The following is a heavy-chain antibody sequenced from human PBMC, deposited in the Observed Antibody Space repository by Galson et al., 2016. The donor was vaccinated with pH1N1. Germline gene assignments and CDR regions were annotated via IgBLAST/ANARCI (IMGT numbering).Heavy chain of an antibody. D-gene: IGHD2-8*01. V-gene: IGHV3-7*03. CDR3: ARVQVSAFFSMDH. J-gene: IGHJ4*02. CDR2: VNEEGIEE. Sequence: SLRLSCAVSGFTFDDYAMQWVRQVPGKGLEWVAHVNEEGIEENYIDSVTGRFLITRDNAKKSVFLQMYSLRGDDTAVYYCARVQVSAFFSMDHWGQGALVTVSS. CDR1: GFTFDDYA.